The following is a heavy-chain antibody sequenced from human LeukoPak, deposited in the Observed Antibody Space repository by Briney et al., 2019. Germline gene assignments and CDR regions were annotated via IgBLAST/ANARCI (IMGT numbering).Heavy chain of an antibody. CDR1: GFAFSTYW. V-gene: IGHV3-74*01. D-gene: IGHD6-19*01. J-gene: IGHJ4*02. CDR2: INPEGAST. Sequence: GGSLRLSCTASGFAFSTYWMFWVRRAPGKGLVWVSQINPEGASTTYGDPAKGRFTASRDNAKNALHLQMNSLRVDDTAVYYCARGTAITAGIDFWGQGTLVTVSS. CDR3: ARGTAITAGIDF.